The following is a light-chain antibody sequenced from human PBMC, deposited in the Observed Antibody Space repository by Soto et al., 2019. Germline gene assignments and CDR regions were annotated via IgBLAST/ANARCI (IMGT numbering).Light chain of an antibody. CDR2: AAS. CDR3: QQLNSYPIT. Sequence: DIQLTQSPSFLSASVGDRVTITCRASQGISSYLAWYQQKPGKAPKLLIYAASTLQSGVPSRCSGSGSGTEFTRTISSLQPEEFATYDWQQLNSYPITFGQGTRLEIK. J-gene: IGKJ5*01. V-gene: IGKV1-9*01. CDR1: QGISSY.